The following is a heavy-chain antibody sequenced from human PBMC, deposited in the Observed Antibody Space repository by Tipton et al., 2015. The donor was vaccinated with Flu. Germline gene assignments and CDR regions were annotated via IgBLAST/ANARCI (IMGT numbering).Heavy chain of an antibody. D-gene: IGHD3-16*01. CDR3: ARGLPGDYDYGMDV. Sequence: LRLSCTVSGGSISSYYWSWIRQPPGKGLEWIGYIYYSGSTNYNPSLKSRVTISVDTSKNQFSLKLSSVTAADTAVYYCARGLPGDYDYGMDVWGQGTTVTVSS. V-gene: IGHV4-59*01. J-gene: IGHJ6*02. CDR2: IYYSGST. CDR1: GGSISSYY.